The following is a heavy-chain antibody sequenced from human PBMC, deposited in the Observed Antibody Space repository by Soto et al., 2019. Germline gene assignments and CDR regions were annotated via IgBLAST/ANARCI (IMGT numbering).Heavy chain of an antibody. V-gene: IGHV4-4*02. CDR1: GGSVRAPDW. J-gene: IGHJ5*01. Sequence: SETLSLACTLSGGSVRAPDWWNWVRQSPDKGLEWIAEVHISGHSNYNPSLRSRVSVSIDSSKNQFYLNLNSVTAADTAIYYCARVRQGCSANNCYFDPWGQGTQVTVSS. CDR2: VHISGHS. D-gene: IGHD1-1*01. CDR3: ARVRQGCSANNCYFDP.